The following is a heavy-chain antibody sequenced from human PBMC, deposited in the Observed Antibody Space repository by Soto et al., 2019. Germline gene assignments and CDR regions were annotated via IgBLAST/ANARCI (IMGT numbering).Heavy chain of an antibody. J-gene: IGHJ3*02. CDR2: ISYDGSNK. CDR3: AKDLYDSSGYYLGAFDI. Sequence: PWGSLRLSCAASGFTFISYGMHCVRHSPLKWLEWVAVISYDGSNKYYADSVKGRFTISRDNSKNTLYLQMNSLRAEDTAVYYCAKDLYDSSGYYLGAFDIWGQGTMVTVSS. V-gene: IGHV3-30*18. D-gene: IGHD3-22*01. CDR1: GFTFISYG.